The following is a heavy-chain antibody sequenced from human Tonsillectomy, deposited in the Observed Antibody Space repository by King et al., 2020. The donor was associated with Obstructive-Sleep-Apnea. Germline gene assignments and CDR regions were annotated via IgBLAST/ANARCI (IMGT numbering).Heavy chain of an antibody. Sequence: QLQESGPGLVKPSETLSLTCTVSGSSISSGYYWGWIRQPPGKGLEWIGSIYHSGSTYYNPSLKSRVTISVDTSKNQFSLKLSSVTAADTAVYYCASSAMVRGVTGNWFDPWGQGTLVTVSS. D-gene: IGHD3-10*01. CDR2: IYHSGST. J-gene: IGHJ5*02. V-gene: IGHV4-38-2*02. CDR3: ASSAMVRGVTGNWFDP. CDR1: GSSISSGYY.